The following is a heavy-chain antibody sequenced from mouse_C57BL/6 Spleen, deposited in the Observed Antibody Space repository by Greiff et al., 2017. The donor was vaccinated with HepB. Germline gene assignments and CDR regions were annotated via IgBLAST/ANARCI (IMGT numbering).Heavy chain of an antibody. Sequence: EVQLQQSGPELVKPGASVKISCKASGYSFTGYYMNWVKQSPEKSLEWIGEINPSTGGTTYNQKFKAKATLTVDKSSSTAYMQLKSLTSKNSAVYYCARGREDDYEVGYAMDYWGQGTSVTVSS. V-gene: IGHV1-42*01. CDR2: INPSTGGT. J-gene: IGHJ4*01. CDR1: GYSFTGYY. CDR3: ARGREDDYEVGYAMDY. D-gene: IGHD2-4*01.